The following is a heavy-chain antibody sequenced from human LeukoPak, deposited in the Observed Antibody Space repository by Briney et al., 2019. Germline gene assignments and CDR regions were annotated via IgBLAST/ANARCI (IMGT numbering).Heavy chain of an antibody. CDR2: ISFDGRNE. CDR3: ARGVAIYDSSGYFDY. Sequence: QPGRSLRLSSAASGFTFSSCDMHWVRQAPGKGLDWVATISFDGRNEYYADSVKGRFTISRDNSKNTLYLQMNSLRAEDTAVYYCARGVAIYDSSGYFDYWGQGTLVTVSS. D-gene: IGHD3-22*01. J-gene: IGHJ4*02. V-gene: IGHV3-30*04. CDR1: GFTFSSCD.